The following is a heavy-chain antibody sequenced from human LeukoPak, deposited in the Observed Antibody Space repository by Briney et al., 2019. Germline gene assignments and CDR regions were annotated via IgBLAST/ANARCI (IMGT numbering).Heavy chain of an antibody. J-gene: IGHJ4*02. V-gene: IGHV1-2*02. CDR3: VALLPGEWELLNFDY. D-gene: IGHD1-26*01. Sequence: ASVKVSCKASGYTFTGYCMHWVRQAPGQGLEWMGWINPNSGGTNYAQKFQGRVTMTRDTSISTAYMELSSLRSEDTAVYYCVALLPGEWELLNFDYWGQGTLVTVSS. CDR1: GYTFTGYC. CDR2: INPNSGGT.